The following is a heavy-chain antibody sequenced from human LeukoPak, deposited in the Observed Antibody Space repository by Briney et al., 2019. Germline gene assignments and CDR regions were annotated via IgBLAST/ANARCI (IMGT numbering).Heavy chain of an antibody. J-gene: IGHJ4*02. Sequence: PGGSLRLSCAASGFTFSSHAMSWVRQAPGKGLKWVSTISGSGGSTYYADSVKGRFTISRDNSKNTLYLQMNSLRVEDTAVYYCASTPFYDYVWGSYRYRGLFDNWGQGTLVSVSS. D-gene: IGHD3-16*02. V-gene: IGHV3-23*01. CDR3: ASTPFYDYVWGSYRYRGLFDN. CDR1: GFTFSSHA. CDR2: ISGSGGST.